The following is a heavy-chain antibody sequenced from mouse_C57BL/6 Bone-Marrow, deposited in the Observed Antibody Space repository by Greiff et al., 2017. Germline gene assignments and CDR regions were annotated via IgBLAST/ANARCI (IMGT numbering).Heavy chain of an antibody. CDR3: ASHYYGSISYYAMDY. D-gene: IGHD1-1*01. V-gene: IGHV1-66*01. Sequence: VKLQESGPELVKPGASVKISCKASGYSFTSYYIHWVKQRPGQGLEWIGWIYPGSGNTKYNEKFKGKATLTADTSSSTAYMQLSSLTSEDSAVYYCASHYYGSISYYAMDYWGQGTSVTVSS. CDR1: GYSFTSYY. J-gene: IGHJ4*01. CDR2: IYPGSGNT.